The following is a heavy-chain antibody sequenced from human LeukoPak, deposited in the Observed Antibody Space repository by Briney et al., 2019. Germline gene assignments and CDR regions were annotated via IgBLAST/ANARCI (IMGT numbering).Heavy chain of an antibody. J-gene: IGHJ6*03. CDR1: GFTFSSYS. CDR2: ISSSSSYI. Sequence: GGSLRLSCAASGFTFSSYSMNWVRQAPGKGLEWVSSISSSSSYIYYADSVKGRFTISRDNAKNSLYLQMNSLRAEDTAVYYCAGNYYGSGVELGMDVWGKGTTVTVSS. D-gene: IGHD3-10*01. V-gene: IGHV3-21*01. CDR3: AGNYYGSGVELGMDV.